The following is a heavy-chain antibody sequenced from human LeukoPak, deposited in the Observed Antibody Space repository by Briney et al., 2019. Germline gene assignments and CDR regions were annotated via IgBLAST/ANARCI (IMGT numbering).Heavy chain of an antibody. Sequence: GGSLRLSCAASGFTFSNYEMNWGRQAPGKGLEWVSYISSSGSTIYYADSVKGRFTISRDNAKNSLFLQMNSLRAEDTAVYYCARGDYCTSTSCYLRAFDYWGQGTLVTVSA. CDR2: ISSSGSTI. D-gene: IGHD2-2*01. V-gene: IGHV3-48*03. CDR3: ARGDYCTSTSCYLRAFDY. CDR1: GFTFSNYE. J-gene: IGHJ4*02.